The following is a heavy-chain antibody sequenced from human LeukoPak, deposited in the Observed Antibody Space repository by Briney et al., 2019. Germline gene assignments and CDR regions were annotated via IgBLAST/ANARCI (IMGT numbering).Heavy chain of an antibody. CDR1: GYSISSGYY. Sequence: PSETLSLACTVSGYSISSGYYWGWIRQPPGKGLEWIGSIYHSGSTYYNPSLKSRVTISVDTSKNQFSLKLSSVTAADTAVYYCARGLRAGWFDPWGQGTLVTVSS. CDR2: IYHSGST. D-gene: IGHD2-15*01. J-gene: IGHJ5*02. V-gene: IGHV4-38-2*02. CDR3: ARGLRAGWFDP.